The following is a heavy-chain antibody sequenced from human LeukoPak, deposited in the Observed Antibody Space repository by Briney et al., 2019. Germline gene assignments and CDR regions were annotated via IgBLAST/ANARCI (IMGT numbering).Heavy chain of an antibody. CDR1: GFTFRYSA. Sequence: GALRPSWSRAGFTFRYSAMNRVRQASREGLGGGPSINNVGSHIYYADSVKGRFTISRDNSKNTLYLQLNSLRLNDTVIFYCAKHRRSSLVTTYFDAWGQGILVAVSS. CDR3: AKHRRSSLVTTYFDA. V-gene: IGHV3-21*04. J-gene: IGHJ4*02. D-gene: IGHD2-21*02. CDR2: INNVGSHI.